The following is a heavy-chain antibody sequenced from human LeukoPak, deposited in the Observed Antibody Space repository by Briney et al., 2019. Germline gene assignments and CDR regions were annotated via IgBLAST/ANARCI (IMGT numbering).Heavy chain of an antibody. CDR2: INHSGST. Sequence: SDTLSLTCAVSGGSFSGYYWSCLRQPPGKGLEWIGEINHSGSTNYNPSLKSRVTISVDTSKNQFSLKLSSVTAADTAVYYCARGGQWLRPFDYWGQGTLVTVSS. D-gene: IGHD5-12*01. CDR1: GGSFSGYY. CDR3: ARGGQWLRPFDY. J-gene: IGHJ4*02. V-gene: IGHV4-34*01.